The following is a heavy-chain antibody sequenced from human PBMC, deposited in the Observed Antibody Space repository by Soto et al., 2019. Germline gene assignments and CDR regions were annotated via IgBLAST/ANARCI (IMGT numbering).Heavy chain of an antibody. CDR3: ARDRGGRSGKDV. D-gene: IGHD3-16*01. Sequence: QVVESGGGLVQPGGSLRLSCAASGFAFSHYWMFWVRQAPGMGLEWVANIKEDGREGNYVDSVKGRFTISRDNAKNSLYLEMNSLRSEDTAVYYCARDRGGRSGKDVWGKGTTVTVSS. V-gene: IGHV3-7*01. J-gene: IGHJ6*04. CDR1: GFAFSHYW. CDR2: IKEDGREG.